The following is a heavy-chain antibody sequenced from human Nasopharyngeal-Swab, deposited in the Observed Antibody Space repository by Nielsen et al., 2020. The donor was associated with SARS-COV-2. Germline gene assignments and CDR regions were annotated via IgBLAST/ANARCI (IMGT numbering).Heavy chain of an antibody. J-gene: IGHJ2*01. CDR1: GFTFSNYW. Sequence: GESLKISCAASGFTFSNYWMSWVRQAPGKGLEWVANIKQDGSEKYYVDSVKGRFTISRDNAKNSLYLQMNSLRAEDTAVYYCARGRIAVAGTVWYFDLWGRGTLVTVSS. CDR2: IKQDGSEK. V-gene: IGHV3-7*01. D-gene: IGHD6-19*01. CDR3: ARGRIAVAGTVWYFDL.